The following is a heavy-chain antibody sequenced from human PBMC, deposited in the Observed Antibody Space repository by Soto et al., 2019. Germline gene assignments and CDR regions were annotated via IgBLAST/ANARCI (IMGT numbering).Heavy chain of an antibody. Sequence: SGTLSLTCTVCGGSVSSYYWSWIWQSPGKGLEWIGYIYYSGSTKYKPSLKSRVTISLDTSKNQFSLKVSSAAAADTAVYYCARHSNRNYGLYFFDYWGLGALVTVSS. CDR2: IYYSGST. CDR3: ARHSNRNYGLYFFDY. J-gene: IGHJ4*02. CDR1: GGSVSSYY. V-gene: IGHV4-59*08. D-gene: IGHD4-4*01.